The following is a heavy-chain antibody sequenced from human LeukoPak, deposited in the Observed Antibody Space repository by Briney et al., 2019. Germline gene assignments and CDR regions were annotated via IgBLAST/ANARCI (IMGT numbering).Heavy chain of an antibody. V-gene: IGHV3-23*01. CDR1: GFTFSTCA. CDR3: AKDRGSGWEYNWFDP. Sequence: GGSLRLSCAASGFTFSTCAMSWVRQAPGKGLEWVSGISGTTSGTYYADSVKGRFTISRDNSKNTLYLQMNSLRAEDTAVYYCAKDRGSGWEYNWFDPWGQGTLVTVSS. J-gene: IGHJ5*02. CDR2: ISGTTSGT. D-gene: IGHD6-19*01.